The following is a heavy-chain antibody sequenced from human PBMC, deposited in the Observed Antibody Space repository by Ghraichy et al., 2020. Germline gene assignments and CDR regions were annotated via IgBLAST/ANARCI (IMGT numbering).Heavy chain of an antibody. J-gene: IGHJ4*02. V-gene: IGHV3-23*01. Sequence: GSLRLSCAASVFTFSSYAMSWVRQAPGKGLEWVSAISGSGGSTYYADSVKGRFTISRDNSKNTLYLQMNSLRAEDTAVYYCAKEQLWHTNIDYWGQGTLVTVSS. D-gene: IGHD5-18*01. CDR3: AKEQLWHTNIDY. CDR2: ISGSGGST. CDR1: VFTFSSYA.